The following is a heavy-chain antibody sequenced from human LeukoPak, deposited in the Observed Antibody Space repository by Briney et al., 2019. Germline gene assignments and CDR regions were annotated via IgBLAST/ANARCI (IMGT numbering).Heavy chain of an antibody. J-gene: IGHJ4*02. CDR2: ISGSGGST. Sequence: GGSLRVSCAASGFTFSSYAMSWVRQAPGKGLEWVSGISGSGGSTYYADSVKGRFTISRDNSKNTLYLQMNSLRAEDTAVYYCARSYYYDTSGSYYFDYWGQGTLVTVSS. CDR1: GFTFSSYA. V-gene: IGHV3-23*01. D-gene: IGHD3-22*01. CDR3: ARSYYYDTSGSYYFDY.